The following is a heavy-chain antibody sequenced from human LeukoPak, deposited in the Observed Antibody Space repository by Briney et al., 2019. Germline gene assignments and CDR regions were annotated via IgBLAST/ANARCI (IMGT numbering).Heavy chain of an antibody. CDR2: ISGSGGST. Sequence: GGSLRLSCAASGFTFSNYALTWVRQAPGKGLEWASAISGSGGSTYYADSVKGRFTISRDNSKNTLYLQMNSLRAEDTAVYYCAKDQGALYDFWSGYYIGGNGAKYNWFDPWGQGTLVTVSS. CDR1: GFTFSNYA. D-gene: IGHD3-3*01. V-gene: IGHV3-23*01. CDR3: AKDQGALYDFWSGYYIGGNGAKYNWFDP. J-gene: IGHJ5*02.